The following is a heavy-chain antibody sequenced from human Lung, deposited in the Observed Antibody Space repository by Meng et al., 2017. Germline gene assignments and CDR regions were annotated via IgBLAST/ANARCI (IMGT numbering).Heavy chain of an antibody. CDR3: ARGRTTMAHDFDY. CDR1: GGSFSNYD. V-gene: IGHV4-34*01. J-gene: IGHJ4*02. CDR2: INHSGST. Sequence: QVQLGDVVTELWSPSELSCMACVFSGGSFSNYDWRWSRRPQGKGLGWIGEINHSGSTTYNPSLQIRSTISVDTRKTNLPLKLSSVTAADSAVYYCARGRTTMAHDFDYWGQGTLVTVSS. D-gene: IGHD4-23*01.